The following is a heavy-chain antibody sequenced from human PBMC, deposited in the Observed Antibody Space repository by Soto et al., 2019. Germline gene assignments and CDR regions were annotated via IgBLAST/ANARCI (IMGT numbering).Heavy chain of an antibody. CDR3: ARGIPSVYQKLRLVPIVAFDI. CDR2: INAGNGNT. V-gene: IGHV1-3*01. CDR1: GYTFTSYA. J-gene: IGHJ3*02. D-gene: IGHD6-13*01. Sequence: GASVKVSCKASGYTFTSYAMHWVRQAPGQRLEWMGWINAGNGNTKYSQKFQGRVTITRDTSASTAYMELSSLRSEDTAVYYCARGIPSVYQKLRLVPIVAFDICGQGTMVTGS.